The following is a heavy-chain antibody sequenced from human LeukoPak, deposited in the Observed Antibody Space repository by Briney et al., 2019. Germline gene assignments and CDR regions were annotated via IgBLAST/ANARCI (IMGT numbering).Heavy chain of an antibody. CDR2: INSDGSST. V-gene: IGHV3-74*03. Sequence: GGSLRLSCAASGFTFSTFWMHWVRQAPGKGLVWVSGINSDGSSTTYADSVKGRFTISRDNAKNTLYLQMNNLRAEDTAVYYCARGRYYGMDVWGQGTTATVSS. CDR1: GFTFSTFW. J-gene: IGHJ6*02. CDR3: ARGRYYGMDV.